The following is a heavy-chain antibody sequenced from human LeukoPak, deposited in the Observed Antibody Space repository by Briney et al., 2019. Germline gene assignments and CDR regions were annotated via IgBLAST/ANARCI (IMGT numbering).Heavy chain of an antibody. V-gene: IGHV1-8*01. CDR1: GYTFTSYD. CDR2: MNPNSGNT. CDR3: ARVRTHYYGSGSYAY. Sequence: ASVKVSCKASGYTFTSYDIHWVRQATGQGLEWMGWMNPNSGNTGYAQKFQGRVTMTRNTSISTAYMELSSLRSEDTAVYYCARVRTHYYGSGSYAYWGQGTLVTVSS. D-gene: IGHD3-10*01. J-gene: IGHJ4*02.